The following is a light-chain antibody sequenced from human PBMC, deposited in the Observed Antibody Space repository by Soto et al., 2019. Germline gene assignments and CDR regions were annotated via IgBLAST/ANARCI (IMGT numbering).Light chain of an antibody. J-gene: IGKJ4*01. CDR3: QPANSFPLT. Sequence: DIQMTQSPSSVSASVGDRVTITCRTSQGISSWLAWYQQKPGKAPRLLIYAASSLQSGVPSRFSGSXSGTDFTLTIXSLXXXXFATYYCQPANSFPLTFGEGTKVEIK. CDR1: QGISSW. CDR2: AAS. V-gene: IGKV1-12*01.